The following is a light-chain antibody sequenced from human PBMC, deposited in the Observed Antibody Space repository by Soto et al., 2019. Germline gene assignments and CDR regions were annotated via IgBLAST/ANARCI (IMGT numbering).Light chain of an antibody. J-gene: IGLJ2*01. V-gene: IGLV1-40*01. Sequence: QSVLTQPPSVSGAPGQRVTISCTGSSSNIGAGYDVHWYQQLPGTAPKLLIYGNSSRPSGVPDRFSGSKSGTSASLAITGLQAEDEADYYCQSYDSSLSGPVVFGGGTKVTVL. CDR3: QSYDSSLSGPVV. CDR1: SSNIGAGYD. CDR2: GNS.